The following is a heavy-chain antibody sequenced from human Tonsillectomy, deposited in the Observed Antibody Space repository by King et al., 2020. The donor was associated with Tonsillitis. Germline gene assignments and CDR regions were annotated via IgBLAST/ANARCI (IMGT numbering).Heavy chain of an antibody. V-gene: IGHV3-48*03. Sequence: EVQLVESGGGLVQPGGSLRLACAASGFTFSSYEMNWVRQAPGKGLERVSYISRSGSAIYYADSVKGRFTISRDNAKNSLYLQMDSLRAEDTAVYYCAGDGYSYRGGYYYYYYMDVWGKGTTVTVSS. CDR3: AGDGYSYRGGYYYYYYMDV. J-gene: IGHJ6*03. CDR2: ISRSGSAI. D-gene: IGHD3-16*02. CDR1: GFTFSSYE.